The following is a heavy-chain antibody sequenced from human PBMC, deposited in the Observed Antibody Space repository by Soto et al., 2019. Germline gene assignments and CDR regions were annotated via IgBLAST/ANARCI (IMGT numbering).Heavy chain of an antibody. D-gene: IGHD1-7*01. J-gene: IGHJ4*02. CDR3: ARGPITGTTGFDY. V-gene: IGHV4-59*12. CDR1: GGSISSYY. Sequence: SETLSLTCTVSGGSISSYYWSWIRQPPGKGLEWIGYIYYSGSTYYNPSLKSRVTISVDTSKNQFSLKLSSVTAADTAVYYCARGPITGTTGFDYWGQGTLVTVSS. CDR2: IYYSGST.